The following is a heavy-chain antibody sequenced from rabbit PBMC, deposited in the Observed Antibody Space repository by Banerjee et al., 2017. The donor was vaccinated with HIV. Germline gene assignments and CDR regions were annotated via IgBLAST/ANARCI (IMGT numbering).Heavy chain of an antibody. D-gene: IGHD2-1*01. CDR2: IYPDRAIT. CDR1: GFSFSSRYW. Sequence: QEELEESGGDMVKPEGSLTLTCTASGFSFSSRYWICWVRQAPGKGLEWLAYIYPDRAITEYASWVNGRFTISLDNAQNTLFLQMTSLTAADTATYFCARQRTYDDYGYNFWVPGTLFTVS. V-gene: IGHV1S45*01. J-gene: IGHJ4*01. CDR3: ARQRTYDDYGYNF.